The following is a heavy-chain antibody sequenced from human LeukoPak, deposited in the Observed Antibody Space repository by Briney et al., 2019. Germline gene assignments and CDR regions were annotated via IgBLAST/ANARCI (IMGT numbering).Heavy chain of an antibody. CDR3: ARGMVAARPWRWFDP. Sequence: SETLSLTCTVSGGSISSSSYYWSWIRQPPGKGLEWIGYIYYSGSTNYNPSLKSRVTISVDTSKNQFSLKLSSVTAADTAVYYCARGMVAARPWRWFDPWGQGTLVTVSA. D-gene: IGHD6-6*01. J-gene: IGHJ5*02. CDR2: IYYSGST. V-gene: IGHV4-61*01. CDR1: GGSISSSSYY.